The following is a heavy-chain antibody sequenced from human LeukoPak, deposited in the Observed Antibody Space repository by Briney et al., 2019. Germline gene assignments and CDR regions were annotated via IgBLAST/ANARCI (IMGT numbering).Heavy chain of an antibody. CDR2: IYYSGST. CDR1: GFTFSSYG. Sequence: GSLRLSCAASGFTFSSYGMHWVRQAPGKGLEWIGSIYYSGSTYYNPSLKSRVTISVDTSKNQFSLKLSSVTAADTAVYYCATVPSYGMDVWGQGTTVTVSS. D-gene: IGHD2-2*01. J-gene: IGHJ6*02. V-gene: IGHV4-59*05. CDR3: ATVPSYGMDV.